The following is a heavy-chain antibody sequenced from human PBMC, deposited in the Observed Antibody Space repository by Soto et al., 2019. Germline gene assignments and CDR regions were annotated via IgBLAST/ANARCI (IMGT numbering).Heavy chain of an antibody. D-gene: IGHD3-22*01. V-gene: IGHV1-69*12. CDR3: ARDRGTSSGYYPYWFDP. CDR1: GGTFSSYA. J-gene: IGHJ5*02. Sequence: QVQLVQSGAEVKKPGSSVKVSCKASGGTFSSYAITWVRQAPGQGLEWMGGIIPIFGTANYAQKFQARVTITADESTTTAYMEVSSLRSEDTAVYYCARDRGTSSGYYPYWFDPWGQGTLVTVSS. CDR2: IIPIFGTA.